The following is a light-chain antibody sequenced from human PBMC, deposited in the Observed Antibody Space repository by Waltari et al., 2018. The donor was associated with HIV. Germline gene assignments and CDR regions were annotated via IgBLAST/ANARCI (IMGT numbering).Light chain of an antibody. CDR3: QKFNSAPLT. CDR1: QGIGNY. J-gene: IGKJ3*01. Sequence: DIQMTQSPSSLSASIGDRVTITCRASQGIGNYLAWYQQKPGKVPKLLIYAASSLQSGVPSRFSGSGSWTYFTLTISSLQPEDVATYYCQKFNSAPLTFGPGTNVDLK. V-gene: IGKV1-27*01. CDR2: AAS.